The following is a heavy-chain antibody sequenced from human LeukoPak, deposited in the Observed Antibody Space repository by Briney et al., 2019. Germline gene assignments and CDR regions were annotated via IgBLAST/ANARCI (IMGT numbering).Heavy chain of an antibody. CDR3: AEGRGAYYYYYMDV. CDR2: ISGSGSST. V-gene: IGHV3-23*01. CDR1: GFTFSSNT. D-gene: IGHD1-26*01. Sequence: GGSLRLSCAASGFTFSSNTMSWVRQAPGRGLEWVSVISGSGSSTYYADSVKGRFTISRDNSKNTLYLQMNSLRAEDTAVYYCAEGRGAYYYYYMDVWGKGTTVTVSS. J-gene: IGHJ6*03.